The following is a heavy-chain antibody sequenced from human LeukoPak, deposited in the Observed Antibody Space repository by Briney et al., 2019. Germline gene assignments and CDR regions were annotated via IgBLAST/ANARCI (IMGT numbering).Heavy chain of an antibody. CDR3: ASTYYDSSGYSDY. V-gene: IGHV1-46*01. Sequence: ASVKVSCKASGYTFTSYYMHWVRQAPGHGLGWMGIINPSGGSTSSAQKFQGRLTMTRDTSTSTVYMELSSLRSEDTAVYYCASTYYDSSGYSDYWGQGTLVTVSS. J-gene: IGHJ4*02. D-gene: IGHD3-22*01. CDR2: INPSGGST. CDR1: GYTFTSYY.